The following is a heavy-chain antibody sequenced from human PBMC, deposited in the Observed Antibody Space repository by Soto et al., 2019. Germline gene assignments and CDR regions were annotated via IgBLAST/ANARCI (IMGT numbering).Heavy chain of an antibody. CDR3: ARYGYSYSMRFFDK. D-gene: IGHD5-18*01. J-gene: IGHJ4*02. Sequence: SETLSLTCAVSVHSISSGFYYWGWILQPPGKGLEWIGSMYHSGSTYYNPSLKSRVTMSVDTSKNQLSLKLTSLTAADTAVYYCARYGYSYSMRFFDKWGQGTRVTVSS. V-gene: IGHV4-38-2*01. CDR1: VHSISSGFYY. CDR2: MYHSGST.